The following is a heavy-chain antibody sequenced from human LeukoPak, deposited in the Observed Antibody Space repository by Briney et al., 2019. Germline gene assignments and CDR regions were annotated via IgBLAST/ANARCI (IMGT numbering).Heavy chain of an antibody. V-gene: IGHV4-4*07. D-gene: IGHD6-13*01. CDR3: ARDLGSSSSRYEHGNWFDP. J-gene: IGHJ5*02. CDR2: MYTSGST. Sequence: PSETLSLTCPVSGGSISSYYWSWIPQPAGKGLEWIGRMYTSGSTNYSPSLKSRVTMSVDTSKNQFSLTLSSVTAADTAVYYCARDLGSSSSRYEHGNWFDPLGQGNPVNVSS. CDR1: GGSISSYY.